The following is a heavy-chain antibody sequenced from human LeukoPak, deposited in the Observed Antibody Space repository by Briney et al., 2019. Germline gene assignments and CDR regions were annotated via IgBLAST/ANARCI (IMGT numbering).Heavy chain of an antibody. D-gene: IGHD6-13*01. Sequence: GGTLRLSCAASGFTYSSYGMSWVRQAPGKGLEWVSAISGSGGSTYYADSVKGRFTISRDNSKNTLYMQMNSLRAEDTAVYYCAKDTGSSWYYYYCSYYMDVWGKGTTVTISS. CDR1: GFTYSSYG. CDR2: ISGSGGST. V-gene: IGHV3-23*01. CDR3: AKDTGSSWYYYYCSYYMDV. J-gene: IGHJ6*03.